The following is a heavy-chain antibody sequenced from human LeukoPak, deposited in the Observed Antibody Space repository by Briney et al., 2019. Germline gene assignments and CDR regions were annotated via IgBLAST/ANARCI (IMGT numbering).Heavy chain of an antibody. CDR1: GFTFSNYW. Sequence: GGSLRLSCAASGFTFSNYWMTWVRQAPGKGLEWVANIKQDGNEKYYVDSVKGRFTISRDSAESSLYLQMNSLRAEDTAVYYCARGLRGDHFDFWGQGTMVTVSS. V-gene: IGHV3-7*05. J-gene: IGHJ4*02. D-gene: IGHD6-25*01. CDR2: IKQDGNEK. CDR3: ARGLRGDHFDF.